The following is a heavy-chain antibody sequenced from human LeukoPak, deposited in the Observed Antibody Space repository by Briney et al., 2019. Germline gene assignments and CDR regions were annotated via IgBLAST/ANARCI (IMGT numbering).Heavy chain of an antibody. CDR2: IYYSGST. J-gene: IGHJ4*02. Sequence: SETLSLTCTVSGGSISSYYWSWIRQPPGKGLEWIGYIYYSGSTNYNPSLKSRVTISVDTSKNQFSLKLSSVTAADTAVYYCARAVGFGELLYYWGQGTLVTVSS. CDR1: GGSISSYY. D-gene: IGHD3-10*01. V-gene: IGHV4-59*01. CDR3: ARAVGFGELLYY.